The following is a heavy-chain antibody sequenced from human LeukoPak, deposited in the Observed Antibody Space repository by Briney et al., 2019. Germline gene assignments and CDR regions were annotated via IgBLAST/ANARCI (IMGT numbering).Heavy chain of an antibody. CDR3: ARVLRYCSGGNCYSGGLGYMDV. CDR2: ISRSGSTK. V-gene: IGHV3-11*01. J-gene: IGHJ6*03. D-gene: IGHD2-15*01. CDR1: GFTFSGYN. Sequence: GGSLRLSCAASGFTFSGYNMRWIRQAPGKGLEWVSSISRSGSTKYYADSVKGRFTISRGNAKKSLFLQMNSLRAEDTAVYYCARVLRYCSGGNCYSGGLGYMDVWGKGTTVTISS.